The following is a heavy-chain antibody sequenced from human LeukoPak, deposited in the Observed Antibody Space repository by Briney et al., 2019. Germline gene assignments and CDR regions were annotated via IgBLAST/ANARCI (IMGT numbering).Heavy chain of an antibody. J-gene: IGHJ4*02. CDR3: ARDKIEGATTFDY. V-gene: IGHV3-7*01. CDR1: GFTFSSYS. Sequence: GGSLRLSSAASGFTFSSYSMSWVPQAPGKGLEWVANTKQDGSEKYYVDSVKGRFTISRDNAKNSLYLQMNDLRAEDTAVYYCARDKIEGATTFDYWGQGTLVTVSS. CDR2: TKQDGSEK. D-gene: IGHD1-26*01.